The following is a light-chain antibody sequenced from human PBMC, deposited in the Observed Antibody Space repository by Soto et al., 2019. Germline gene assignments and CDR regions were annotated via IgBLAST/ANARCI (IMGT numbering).Light chain of an antibody. V-gene: IGKV1-39*01. CDR3: QQSYSTPPWT. CDR1: QIISSF. Sequence: DIQMTQSPSSLSGSVGDRVTITCRASQIISSFLNWYQQKPGKAPKLLIYAASSLQSGVPSRFSGSGSGTDFTLTISSLQPEDFATYYCQQSYSTPPWTFGQGTKVDI. CDR2: AAS. J-gene: IGKJ1*01.